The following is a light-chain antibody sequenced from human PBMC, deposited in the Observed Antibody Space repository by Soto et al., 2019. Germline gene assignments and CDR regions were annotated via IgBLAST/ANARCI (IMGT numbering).Light chain of an antibody. CDR1: SGSVSTSYF. J-gene: IGLJ3*02. V-gene: IGLV8-61*01. CDR2: NTN. CDR3: VLYMGSGIGV. Sequence: QTVVTQEPSFSVSPGRTATLTCALSSGSVSTSYFPSWYQQTPGQAPRTLIYNTNTRSSGVPDRFSGSILGNKAALTITGAQADDESDYYCVLYMGSGIGVFGGGTKLTVL.